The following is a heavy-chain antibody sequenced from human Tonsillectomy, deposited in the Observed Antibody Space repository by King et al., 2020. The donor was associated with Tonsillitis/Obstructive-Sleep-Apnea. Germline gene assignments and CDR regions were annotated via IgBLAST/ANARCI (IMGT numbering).Heavy chain of an antibody. D-gene: IGHD2-2*01. Sequence: VQLVQSGGGLVKPGGSLRLSCAASGFIFSDYYMSWIRQAPGKGLEWVSSISSSSSYTNYAASVKGRFTISRDNAKNSLYLQMNSLRAEETAVYYCARVSRNVVVPAAINFDYWGQGTLVTVSS. CDR1: GFIFSDYY. CDR2: ISSSSSYT. V-gene: IGHV3-11*05. CDR3: ARVSRNVVVPAAINFDY. J-gene: IGHJ4*02.